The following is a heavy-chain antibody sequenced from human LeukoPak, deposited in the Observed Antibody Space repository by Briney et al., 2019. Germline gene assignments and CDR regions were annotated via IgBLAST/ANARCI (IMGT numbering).Heavy chain of an antibody. J-gene: IGHJ4*02. V-gene: IGHV3-7*01. D-gene: IGHD5-18*01. Sequence: GGSLRLSCAASGFTFSSYWMSWVRQAPGKGLEWVANIKQDGSEKYYVDSVKGRFTISRDNAKNSLYLQMNSLRAEDTAVYYCAKSEEQLWIFFDYWGQGTLVTVSS. CDR1: GFTFSSYW. CDR3: AKSEEQLWIFFDY. CDR2: IKQDGSEK.